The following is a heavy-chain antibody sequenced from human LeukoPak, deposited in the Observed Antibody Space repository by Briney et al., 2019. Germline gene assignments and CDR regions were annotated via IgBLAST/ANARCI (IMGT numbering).Heavy chain of an antibody. CDR2: ISSSSSYI. V-gene: IGHV3-21*01. Sequence: AGGSLRLSRAASGFTFSSYSMNWVRQAPGKGLEWVSSISSSSSYIYYADSVKGRFTISRANAKNSLYLQMNSLRAEDTAVYYCARAALAYCSGGSCYPTLMGYWGQGTLVTVSS. D-gene: IGHD2-15*01. J-gene: IGHJ4*02. CDR3: ARAALAYCSGGSCYPTLMGY. CDR1: GFTFSSYS.